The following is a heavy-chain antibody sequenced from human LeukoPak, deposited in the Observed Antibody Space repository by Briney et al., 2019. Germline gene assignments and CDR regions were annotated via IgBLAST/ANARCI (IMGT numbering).Heavy chain of an antibody. CDR2: INPNSGYT. J-gene: IGHJ4*02. CDR3: ARGPSAILTGFPFDY. V-gene: IGHV1-2*02. CDR1: GYTFTYYY. Sequence: ASVKVSCKASGYTFTYYYIHWVRQAPGQGLEWMGWINPNSGYTNYAQKFQDRVTMTTDTSISTAYMELSRLRSDDTAVYYCARGPSAILTGFPFDYWGQGTLVTVSS. D-gene: IGHD3-9*01.